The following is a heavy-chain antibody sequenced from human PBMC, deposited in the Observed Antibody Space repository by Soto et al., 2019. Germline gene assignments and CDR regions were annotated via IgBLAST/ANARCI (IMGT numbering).Heavy chain of an antibody. CDR1: GYNFTTFW. CDR2: IYPGDSET. J-gene: IGHJ4*02. CDR3: ARLGFPGAIYFDS. Sequence: GESLKISCKGSGYNFTTFWIGWVRQVPSKGLEWMGVIYPGDSETKYSPDFEGQVTISADRSTNTAYLQWRSLRASDTAMYYCARLGFPGAIYFDSWGLGTLVTVSS. V-gene: IGHV5-51*01.